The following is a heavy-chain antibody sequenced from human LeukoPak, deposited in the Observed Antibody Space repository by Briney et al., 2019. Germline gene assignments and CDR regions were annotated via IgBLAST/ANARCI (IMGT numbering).Heavy chain of an antibody. CDR3: ARDGGFGFLAAFDI. CDR2: ISGSGSVS. D-gene: IGHD3-10*01. CDR1: GFTFSSYS. V-gene: IGHV3-48*02. Sequence: GGSLRLSCAASGFTFSSYSMNWVRQAPGKGLELISYISGSGSVSYYEDSVKGRFTISRDNAKNSLYLQMNSLRDEDTALYYCARDGGFGFLAAFDIWGQGTMVTVSS. J-gene: IGHJ3*02.